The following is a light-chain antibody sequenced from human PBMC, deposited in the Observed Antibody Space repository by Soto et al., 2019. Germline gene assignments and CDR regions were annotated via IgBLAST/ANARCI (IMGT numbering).Light chain of an antibody. J-gene: IGKJ4*01. CDR1: QSVSSY. CDR3: QQRSNWPLT. Sequence: EIVLTQSPATLSLSPGERATLSCRASQSVSSYLAGYQQKPGQAPRLHIHDAFNRATGIPARFSGSGSGTDFTLTISGLEPEDFAVYYCQQRSNWPLTFGGGTEVEIK. CDR2: DAF. V-gene: IGKV3-11*01.